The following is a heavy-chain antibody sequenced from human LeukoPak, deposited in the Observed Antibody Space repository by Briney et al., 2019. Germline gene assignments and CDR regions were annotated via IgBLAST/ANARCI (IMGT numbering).Heavy chain of an antibody. CDR2: ISSSGSYI. J-gene: IGHJ4*02. Sequence: GGSLRLSCAASGFTFSIYSMNWVRQAPGKGLEWVSSISSSGSYIYYADSVKGRFTISRDTAKNSLYLQMNSLRAEDTAVYYCAREIHLDYGGQGTLVTVPS. CDR1: GFTFSIYS. V-gene: IGHV3-21*01. CDR3: AREIHLDY.